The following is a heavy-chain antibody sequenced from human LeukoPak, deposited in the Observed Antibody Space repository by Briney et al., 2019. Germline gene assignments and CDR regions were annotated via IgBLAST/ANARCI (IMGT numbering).Heavy chain of an antibody. CDR1: GFIFSRYA. Sequence: GRSLRLSCAASGFIFSRYAMHCVRQTPGKGLEWVAAIWNDGSDENYADSVKGRFTISSDNSKNTLYLQMNSLRAEDTAVYYCTFEIGRSQGAFDIWGQGTMITVSS. CDR3: TFEIGRSQGAFDI. CDR2: IWNDGSDE. J-gene: IGHJ3*02. D-gene: IGHD1-26*01. V-gene: IGHV3-33*01.